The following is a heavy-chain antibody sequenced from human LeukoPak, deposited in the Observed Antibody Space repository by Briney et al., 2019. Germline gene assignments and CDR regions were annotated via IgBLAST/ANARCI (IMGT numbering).Heavy chain of an antibody. J-gene: IGHJ4*02. V-gene: IGHV1-69*13. Sequence: GASVKVSCKASGGTFSSYAISWVRQAPGQGLERMGGIIPIFGTANYAQKFQGRVTITADESTSTAYMELSSLRSEDTAVYYCARDYYYCSGGSCYQGPFDYWGQGTLVTVSS. D-gene: IGHD2-15*01. CDR3: ARDYYYCSGGSCYQGPFDY. CDR2: IIPIFGTA. CDR1: GGTFSSYA.